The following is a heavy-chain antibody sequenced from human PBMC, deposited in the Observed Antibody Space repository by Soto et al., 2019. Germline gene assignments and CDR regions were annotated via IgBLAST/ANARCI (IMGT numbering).Heavy chain of an antibody. Sequence: QVQLQESGQGLVKPSQTLSLTCTVSGGSISSGGYYWSWIRQHPGKVLECIGYIYYSGSTYYNPSHTSRVTISVDTSKNQFSLKLSSVTDADTAVYYCARGIYDSRGVDAFDIWGQGTMVIVSS. CDR1: GGSISSGGYY. CDR2: IYYSGST. J-gene: IGHJ3*02. D-gene: IGHD3-22*01. CDR3: ARGIYDSRGVDAFDI. V-gene: IGHV4-31*03.